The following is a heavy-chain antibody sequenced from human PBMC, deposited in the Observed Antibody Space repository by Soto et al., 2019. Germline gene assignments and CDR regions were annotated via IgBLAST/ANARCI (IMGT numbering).Heavy chain of an antibody. V-gene: IGHV1-18*01. CDR1: GYTFTSYG. D-gene: IGHD6-13*01. CDR2: ISAYNGNT. J-gene: IGHJ6*02. CDR3: AREHIAAKGYYYGMDV. Sequence: QVQLVQSGAEVKKPGASVKVSCKASGYTFTSYGISWVRQAPGQGLEWMGWISAYNGNTNYAQKLQGRVTMTTDTSTSTADMELRSLRSDDTAVYYCAREHIAAKGYYYGMDVWGQGTTVTVSS.